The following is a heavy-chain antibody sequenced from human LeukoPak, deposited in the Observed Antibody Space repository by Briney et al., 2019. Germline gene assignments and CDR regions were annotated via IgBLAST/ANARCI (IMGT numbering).Heavy chain of an antibody. CDR3: ARRASGLSGFDH. CDR1: GGSISSYY. D-gene: IGHD3-10*01. J-gene: IGHJ4*02. V-gene: IGHV4-59*08. CDR2: IYYSGST. Sequence: PSETLSLTCTVSGGSISSYYWSWIRQPPGKGLEWIGYIYYSGSTNYNPSLKSRVTISVDTSKNQFSLKLSSVTAADTAVYYCARRASGLSGFDHWGQGTLVTVSS.